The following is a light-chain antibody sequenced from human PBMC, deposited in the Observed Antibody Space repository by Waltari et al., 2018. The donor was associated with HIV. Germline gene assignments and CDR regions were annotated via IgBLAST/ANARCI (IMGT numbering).Light chain of an antibody. V-gene: IGLV2-8*01. CDR3: SSYAGGNSLV. Sequence: QSALTQPPSASGAPGPSVTISCTGSNSDIGAYKYVSWYQQPPGRAPKLILYEVAKRPSGVPDRFSGSKSGITASLTLSGLQVEDEAEYYCSSYAGGNSLVFGGGTNLTVL. J-gene: IGLJ3*02. CDR1: NSDIGAYKY. CDR2: EVA.